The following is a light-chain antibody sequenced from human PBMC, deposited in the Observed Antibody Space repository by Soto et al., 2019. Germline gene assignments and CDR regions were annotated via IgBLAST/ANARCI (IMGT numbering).Light chain of an antibody. CDR2: GAS. V-gene: IGKV3-15*01. J-gene: IGKJ1*01. CDR1: QSVRSN. CDR3: QQYNNWPQT. Sequence: EIVMTQSPATLSVSPGVRATLSCWASQSVRSNLAWYQQKPGQAPRLLIFGASTRATGIPARFSGSGSGTEFTLTISSLQSEDFAIYYCQQYNNWPQTFGQGTKVEIK.